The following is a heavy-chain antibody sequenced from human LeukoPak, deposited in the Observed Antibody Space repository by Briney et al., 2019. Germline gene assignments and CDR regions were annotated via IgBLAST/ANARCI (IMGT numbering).Heavy chain of an antibody. V-gene: IGHV3-23*01. Sequence: GGSLRLSCAASGFTFSSYAMSWVRLAPGKGLEWVSAISGSGGNTYYADSVKGRFTISRDNSKNTLYLQMNSLRAEDTAVYYCAKSVDYSNYGVDYWGQGTLVTVSS. CDR3: AKSVDYSNYGVDY. CDR1: GFTFSSYA. CDR2: ISGSGGNT. J-gene: IGHJ4*02. D-gene: IGHD4-11*01.